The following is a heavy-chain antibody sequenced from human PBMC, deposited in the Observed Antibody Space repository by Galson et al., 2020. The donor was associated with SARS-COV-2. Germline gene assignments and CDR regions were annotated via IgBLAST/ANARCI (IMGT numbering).Heavy chain of an antibody. D-gene: IGHD2-2*01. J-gene: IGHJ6*04. V-gene: IGHV3-21*01. CDR2: LSTRSSYI. CDR3: ARGLGCSGTNCWGYYYFYMDV. Sequence: GGSLRLSCAASGFTFSDYDMNWVRQAPGKGLEWVSSLSTRSSYIKYADSLKGRFTISRDDAKNSLYLQMNNLRADDTAVYFCARGLGCSGTNCWGYYYFYMDVWGKGTTVIVSS. CDR1: GFTFSDYD.